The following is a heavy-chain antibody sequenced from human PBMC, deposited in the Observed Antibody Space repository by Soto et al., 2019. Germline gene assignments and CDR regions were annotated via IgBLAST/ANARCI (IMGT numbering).Heavy chain of an antibody. CDR1: GYTFTSYD. CDR3: AREGYCSSTSCYYYMDV. CDR2: MNPNSGNT. J-gene: IGHJ6*03. D-gene: IGHD2-2*01. Sequence: ASVKVSCKASGYTFTSYDINWVRQATGQGLEWMGWMNPNSGNTGYAQKFQGRVTMTRNTSISTAYMELSSLRSEDTAVYYCAREGYCSSTSCYYYMDVWGKGTTVTVSS. V-gene: IGHV1-8*01.